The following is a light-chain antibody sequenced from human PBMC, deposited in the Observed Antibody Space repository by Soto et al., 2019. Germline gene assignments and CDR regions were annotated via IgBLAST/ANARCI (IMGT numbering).Light chain of an antibody. V-gene: IGKV3-11*01. J-gene: IGKJ4*01. CDR3: QQRSNWPPVLT. CDR2: GAS. Sequence: EIVLTQSPASLSLSPGERATLSCRASQSVSSHLAWFQQRPGQAPRLLIYGASNRATGIPARFGGSGSGTNFTLTFSSLERDDFAVYYCQQRSNWPPVLTFGGGTKVEIK. CDR1: QSVSSH.